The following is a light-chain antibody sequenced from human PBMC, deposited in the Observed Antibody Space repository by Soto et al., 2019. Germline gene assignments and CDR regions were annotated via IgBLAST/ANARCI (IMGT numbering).Light chain of an antibody. CDR1: QSISSY. J-gene: IGKJ1*01. Sequence: IEMAQSPSSLSASVGDRVTITCRASQSISSYLNWYQQKPGKAPKLLIYAASTLQSGVPSRFSGSGSGADFTLTISSLQPEDVAAYYCQKYDSAPLTFGQGTKVDIK. V-gene: IGKV1-27*01. CDR3: QKYDSAPLT. CDR2: AAS.